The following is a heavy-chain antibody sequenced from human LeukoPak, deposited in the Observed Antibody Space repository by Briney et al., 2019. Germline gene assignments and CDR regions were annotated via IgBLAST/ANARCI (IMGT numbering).Heavy chain of an antibody. J-gene: IGHJ4*02. CDR1: GFTFSNYA. D-gene: IGHD1-26*01. CDR3: AKAISGSYSDYFNY. V-gene: IGHV3-30-3*01. CDR2: ISYGGSNT. Sequence: AGGSLRLSCAASGFTFSNYAMHWVRQAPGKGLEWVALISYGGSNTYYPASVKGPFPISRDNSKIPLYLQMNSLRADDTAVYYCAKAISGSYSDYFNYWGQGTLVTVSS.